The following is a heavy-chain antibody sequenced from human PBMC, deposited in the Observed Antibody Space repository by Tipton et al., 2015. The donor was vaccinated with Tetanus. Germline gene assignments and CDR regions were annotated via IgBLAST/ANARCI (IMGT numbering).Heavy chain of an antibody. CDR3: PSLPKHWLAPRGAP. Sequence: LRLSCAVYGGSFSGNYWSWIRQPPGKGLEWIGEINHRGSTMYNPSLKSRVTISGDTSKNQFSLNLTSVTAADTAVYYCPSLPKHWLAPRGAPWGQGTLVTVSS. CDR1: GGSFSGNY. V-gene: IGHV4-34*01. CDR2: INHRGST. D-gene: IGHD6-19*01. J-gene: IGHJ5*02.